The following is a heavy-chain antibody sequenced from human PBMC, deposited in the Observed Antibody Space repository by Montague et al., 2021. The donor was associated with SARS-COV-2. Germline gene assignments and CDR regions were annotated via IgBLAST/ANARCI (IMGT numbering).Heavy chain of an antibody. Sequence: SETLSLTCTVSGGSISSSNYFWGWIRQPPGKGLEWIGSIYFTGGTYYNPSLKSRVTISVDTSKNQFSLKLTSVTAADTAVYYCARDARMAMSGVVTRCGLDDWGQGTPVSVSS. CDR1: GGSISSSNYF. CDR3: ARDARMAMSGVVTRCGLDD. D-gene: IGHD3-3*01. CDR2: IYFTGGT. J-gene: IGHJ6*02. V-gene: IGHV4-39*07.